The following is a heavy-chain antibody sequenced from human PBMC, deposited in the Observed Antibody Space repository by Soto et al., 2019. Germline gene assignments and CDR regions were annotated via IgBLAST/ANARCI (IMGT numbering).Heavy chain of an antibody. CDR3: ARGHLYYYASSGCYFDY. D-gene: IGHD3-22*01. J-gene: IGHJ4*02. CDR2: IYHSGST. V-gene: IGHV4-4*02. Sequence: QVQLQESGPGLVKPSGTLSLTCAVSGGSISSSNWWRWVRQPPGKGLEWIGEIYHSGSTNYNPSLKSRVTISVDKSKNQFSLKLSSVTAADTAVYYCARGHLYYYASSGCYFDYWGQGTRVTVSS. CDR1: GGSISSSNW.